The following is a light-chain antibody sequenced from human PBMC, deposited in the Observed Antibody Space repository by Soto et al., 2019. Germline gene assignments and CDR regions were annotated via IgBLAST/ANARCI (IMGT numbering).Light chain of an antibody. CDR3: QQYNSYSTFT. Sequence: DIQMTQSPSTLSASVGDRVTITWRASQSISSWLAWYQQKPGKAPKLLIYDASSLESGVPSRFSGSGSGTEFTLTISSLQPDDFATYYCQQYNSYSTFTFGPGTKVDIK. CDR2: DAS. J-gene: IGKJ3*01. V-gene: IGKV1-5*01. CDR1: QSISSW.